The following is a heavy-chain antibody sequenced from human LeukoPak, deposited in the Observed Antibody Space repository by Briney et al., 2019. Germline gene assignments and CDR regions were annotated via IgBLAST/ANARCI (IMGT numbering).Heavy chain of an antibody. Sequence: SVKVSCKASGGTFSSYAISWVRQAPGQGLEWMGRIIPILGIANYAQKFQGRVTITADKSTSTAYMELSSLRSEDTAVYYCARASIAVAGTDYSDYWGQGTLVTVSS. CDR2: IIPILGIA. D-gene: IGHD6-19*01. J-gene: IGHJ4*02. CDR1: GGTFSSYA. V-gene: IGHV1-69*04. CDR3: ARASIAVAGTDYSDY.